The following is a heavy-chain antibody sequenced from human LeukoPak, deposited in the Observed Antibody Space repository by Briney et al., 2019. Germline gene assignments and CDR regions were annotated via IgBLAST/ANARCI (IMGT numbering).Heavy chain of an antibody. D-gene: IGHD5-24*01. CDR3: ARARNRDGYKYYFDY. CDR2: IYSGGST. V-gene: IGHV3-53*01. J-gene: IGHJ4*02. CDR1: GFTVSVNY. Sequence: GGSLRLSCAASGFTVSVNYMTWVRQAPGKGLESVSVIYSGGSTNYADSVKGRFTIARDNSKNTLYLQMNSLRAEDTAVYYCARARNRDGYKYYFDYWGQGTLVTVSS.